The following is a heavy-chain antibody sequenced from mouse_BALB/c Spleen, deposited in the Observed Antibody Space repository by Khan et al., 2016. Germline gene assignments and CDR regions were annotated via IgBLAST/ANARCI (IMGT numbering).Heavy chain of an antibody. CDR3: ARSAYGYDY. CDR1: GYAFSIYW. CDR2: IYPGDGDT. D-gene: IGHD2-2*01. Sequence: QVQLQQSGAELVRPGSSVKISCKASGYAFSIYWMNWVKQRPGQGLEGIGQIYPGDGDTDYNGKFKDKATLTAEKSSSTAYMQLSSLTSEDSAVYIRARSAYGYDYWGQGTTLTVSS. J-gene: IGHJ2*01. V-gene: IGHV1-80*01.